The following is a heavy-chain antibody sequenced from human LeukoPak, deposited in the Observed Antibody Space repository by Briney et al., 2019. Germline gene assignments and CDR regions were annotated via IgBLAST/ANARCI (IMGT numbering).Heavy chain of an antibody. CDR2: IYTSGNT. Sequence: PSETLSLTCTVSGGSSSSYYWSWIRQPPEKGLEWIGYIYTSGNTNYNPSLKSRVTLSVDTSKNQFSLKLSSVTAADTAVYYCASARSNYIDYWGQGTLVTVSS. V-gene: IGHV4-4*09. D-gene: IGHD3-10*01. CDR1: GGSSSSYY. J-gene: IGHJ4*02. CDR3: ASARSNYIDY.